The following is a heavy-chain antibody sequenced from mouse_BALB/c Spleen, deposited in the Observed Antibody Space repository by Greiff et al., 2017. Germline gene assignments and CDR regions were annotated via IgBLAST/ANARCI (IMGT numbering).Heavy chain of an antibody. D-gene: IGHD2-4*01. CDR3: ARGYDYDGYWYFDV. CDR1: GYTFTSYW. J-gene: IGHJ1*01. CDR2: INPSNGRT. Sequence: QVQLQQPGAELVKPGASVKLSCKASGYTFTSYWMHWVKQRPGQGLEWIGEINPSNGRTNYNEKFKSKATLTVDKSSSTAYMQLSSLTSEDSAVYYCARGYDYDGYWYFDVWGAGTTVTVSA. V-gene: IGHV1S81*02.